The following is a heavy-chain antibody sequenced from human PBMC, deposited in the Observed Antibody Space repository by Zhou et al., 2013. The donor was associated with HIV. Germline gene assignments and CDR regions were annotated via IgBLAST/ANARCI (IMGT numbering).Heavy chain of an antibody. Sequence: QVQLVQSGAEVKKPGSSVKVSCKASGGTFSSYAISWVRQAPGQGLEWMGGIIPIFGTANYAQKFQGRVTITTDESTSTAYMELSSLRSEDTAVYYCAREHRIAAAGTGNYYYYYYMDVWGKGTTVTVSS. D-gene: IGHD6-13*01. V-gene: IGHV1-69*05. CDR3: AREHRIAAAGTGNYYYYYYMDV. J-gene: IGHJ6*03. CDR1: GGTFSSYA. CDR2: IIPIFGTA.